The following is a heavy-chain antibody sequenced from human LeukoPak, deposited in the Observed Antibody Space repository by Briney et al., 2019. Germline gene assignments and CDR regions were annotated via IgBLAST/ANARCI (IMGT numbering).Heavy chain of an antibody. V-gene: IGHV3-21*01. D-gene: IGHD6-13*01. Sequence: GGSLRLSCAASGFTFSSYSMNWVRQAPGKGLEWVSSISSSSSYIYYADSVKGRFTISRDNAKNSLYLQMNSLRAEDTAVYYCAREGGSSWYRYYFDYWGQGTLVTVSS. J-gene: IGHJ4*02. CDR2: ISSSSSYI. CDR1: GFTFSSYS. CDR3: AREGGSSWYRYYFDY.